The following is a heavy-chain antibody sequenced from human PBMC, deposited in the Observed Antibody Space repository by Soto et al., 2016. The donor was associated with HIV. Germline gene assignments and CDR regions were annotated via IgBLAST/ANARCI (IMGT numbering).Heavy chain of an antibody. J-gene: IGHJ4*02. CDR1: GGSLSRTSW. Sequence: QMQLQESGPGLVKPSGTLALTCVVSGGSLSRTSWWSWVRQPPGKGLEWIGEIFYSGDSNYNPSLKSRVAMSVDKSKNQISLNMTSVTAADTAVYYCTRNLATVTTLWGQGTPGHRLL. V-gene: IGHV4-4*02. CDR3: TRNLATVTTL. CDR2: IFYSGDS. D-gene: IGHD4-17*01.